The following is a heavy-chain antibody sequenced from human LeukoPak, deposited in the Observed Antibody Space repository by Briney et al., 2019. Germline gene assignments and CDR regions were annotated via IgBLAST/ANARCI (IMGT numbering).Heavy chain of an antibody. CDR2: INPSGGST. V-gene: IGHV1-46*01. CDR1: GYTFTSYY. CDR3: ARDFPQGPYYFDY. J-gene: IGHJ4*02. Sequence: ASVKVSCTASGYTFTSYYMHWVRQAPGQGLEWMGIINPSGGSTSYAQKFQGRVTMTRDTSTSTVYMELRSLRSDDTAVYYCARDFPQGPYYFDYWGQGTLVTVSS.